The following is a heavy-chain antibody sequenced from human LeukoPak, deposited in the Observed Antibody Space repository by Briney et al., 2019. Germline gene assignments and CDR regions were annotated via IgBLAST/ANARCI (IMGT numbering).Heavy chain of an antibody. D-gene: IGHD7-27*01. CDR2: IWYDGSNK. CDR3: ARGVLGIGDFDI. CDR1: GFTFSSYG. Sequence: PGRSLRLSWAASGFTFSSYGMHCVRQAPGKGLEWVAVIWYDGSNKYYADSVKGRFTISRDNSKNTLYLQMNSLRAEDTAVYYWARGVLGIGDFDIWGQGTMVTVSS. J-gene: IGHJ3*02. V-gene: IGHV3-33*01.